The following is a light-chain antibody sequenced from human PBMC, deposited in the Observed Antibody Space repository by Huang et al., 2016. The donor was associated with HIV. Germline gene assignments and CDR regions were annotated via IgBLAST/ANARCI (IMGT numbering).Light chain of an antibody. CDR1: QGISSY. J-gene: IGKJ5*01. V-gene: IGKV1-8*01. CDR3: QQYYSYPPAT. CDR2: AAS. Sequence: AIRMTQYPSSLSASTGERVTITCRASQGISSYLAWYQQKPGKAPKLLIYAASTLQSGVPSRFSGSGSGTDFTLTISCLQSEDFATYYCQQYYSYPPATFGQGTRLEIK.